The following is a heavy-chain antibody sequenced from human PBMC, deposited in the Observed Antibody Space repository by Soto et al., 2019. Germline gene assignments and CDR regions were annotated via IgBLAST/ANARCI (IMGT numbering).Heavy chain of an antibody. CDR2: ISGSGGST. J-gene: IGHJ6*02. CDR3: AKGDYYGSGSYYHSDYYYGMDV. Sequence: PGGSLRLSCAASGFTFSSYAMSWVRQAPGKGLEWVSAISGSGGSTYYADSVKGRFTISRDNSKNTLYLQMNSLRAEDTAVYYCAKGDYYGSGSYYHSDYYYGMDVWGQGTTVTVSS. V-gene: IGHV3-23*01. D-gene: IGHD3-10*01. CDR1: GFTFSSYA.